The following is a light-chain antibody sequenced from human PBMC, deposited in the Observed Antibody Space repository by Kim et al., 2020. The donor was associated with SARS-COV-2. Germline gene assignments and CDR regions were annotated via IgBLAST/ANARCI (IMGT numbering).Light chain of an antibody. CDR1: QSIITY. CDR2: DVS. CDR3: QQFDTYPWT. Sequence: DIQMTQSPSTLSASVGDRVTITCRASQSIITYLAWYQQKPGKAPNLLIYDVSSLQSGVPSRFSGSGFGTEFTLTISSLQPDDFATYYCQQFDTYPWTFGQGTKVDIK. J-gene: IGKJ1*01. V-gene: IGKV1-5*01.